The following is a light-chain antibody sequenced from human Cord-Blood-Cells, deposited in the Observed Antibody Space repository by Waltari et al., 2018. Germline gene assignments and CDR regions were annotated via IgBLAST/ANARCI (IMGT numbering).Light chain of an antibody. CDR2: AAS. Sequence: EIVLTQSPATLSLSPGARATLSCRASQSVSSYLAWYQQKPGQAPRLLIYAASNRATGIPARCSGSGSGTDFTLTISSLEPEDFAVYYCQQRSNWPPLTFGGGTKVEIK. J-gene: IGKJ4*01. CDR3: QQRSNWPPLT. V-gene: IGKV3-11*01. CDR1: QSVSSY.